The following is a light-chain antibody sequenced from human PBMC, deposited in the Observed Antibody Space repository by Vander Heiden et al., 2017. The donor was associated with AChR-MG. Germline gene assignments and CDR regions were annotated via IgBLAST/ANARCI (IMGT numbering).Light chain of an antibody. CDR2: GTS. J-gene: IGKJ2*01. CDR1: QGIHTY. CDR3: QQSYSYPYT. V-gene: IGKV1-39*01. Sequence: DIQMTQSPSSLSASVGDRLTITCRASQGIHTYLNWYRQKPGGAPEALISGTSTLLIGVSSRISGSGSGTNFTLSITGLQPSDVATYYCQQSYSYPYTFGQGT.